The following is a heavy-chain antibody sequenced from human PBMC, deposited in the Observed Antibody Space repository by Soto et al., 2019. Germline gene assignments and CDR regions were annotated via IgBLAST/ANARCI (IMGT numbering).Heavy chain of an antibody. CDR2: INPRSGTT. CDR3: ARAGEASGLISPRLNGIDV. CDR1: DYTFTSDC. V-gene: IGHV1-46*01. J-gene: IGHJ6*02. D-gene: IGHD6-6*01. Sequence: WASVKGSCKGSDYTFTSDCIRWVRQAPGQGLEWMGIINPRSGTTTYAQKFQGRVSMTRDTSTTTVFMELSSLRSEDTAIYYCARAGEASGLISPRLNGIDVWGQGTTVTVSS.